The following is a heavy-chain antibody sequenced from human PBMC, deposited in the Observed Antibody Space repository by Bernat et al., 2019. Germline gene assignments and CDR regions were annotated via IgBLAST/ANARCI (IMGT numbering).Heavy chain of an antibody. Sequence: VQLLESGGGLVQPGGSLRLSCAASGFTFSSYAMSWVRQAPGKGLEWVAVIWYDGSNKYYADSVKGRFTISRDNSKNTLYLQMNSLRAEDTAVYYCARDGHSSSWVWVSYYYYGMDVWGQGTTVTVSS. V-gene: IGHV3-33*08. CDR3: ARDGHSSSWVWVSYYYYGMDV. D-gene: IGHD6-13*01. CDR2: IWYDGSNK. CDR1: GFTFSSYA. J-gene: IGHJ6*02.